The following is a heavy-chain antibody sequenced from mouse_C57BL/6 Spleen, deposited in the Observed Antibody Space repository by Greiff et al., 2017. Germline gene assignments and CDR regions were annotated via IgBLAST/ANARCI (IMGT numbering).Heavy chain of an antibody. D-gene: IGHD4-1*01. CDR3: ARHEDWEYYFDY. CDR2: ISSGGSYT. V-gene: IGHV5-6*01. CDR1: GFTFSSYG. Sequence: EVMLVESGGDLVKPGGSLKLSCAASGFTFSSYGMSWVRQTLDKRLEWVATISSGGSYTYYPDSVKGRFTISRDNAKNTLYLQMSSLKSEDTAMYYCARHEDWEYYFDYWGQGTTLTVSS. J-gene: IGHJ2*01.